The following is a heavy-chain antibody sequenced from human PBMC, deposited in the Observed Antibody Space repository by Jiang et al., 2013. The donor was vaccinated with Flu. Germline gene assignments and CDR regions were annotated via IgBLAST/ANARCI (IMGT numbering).Heavy chain of an antibody. CDR3: AARDGYNRRAFDI. V-gene: IGHV1-58*01. Sequence: EWIGWIVVGSGNTNYAQKFQERVTITRDMSTSTAYMELSSLRSEDTAVYYCAARDGYNRRAFDIWGQGTMVTVSS. CDR2: IVVGSGNT. D-gene: IGHD5-24*01. J-gene: IGHJ3*02.